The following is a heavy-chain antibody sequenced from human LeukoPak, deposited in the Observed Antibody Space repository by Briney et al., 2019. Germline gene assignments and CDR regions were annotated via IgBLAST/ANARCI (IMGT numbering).Heavy chain of an antibody. J-gene: IGHJ4*02. CDR3: ARQTGSGLFILP. Sequence: PSESLSLTCTVSGVSISSSNSYWGWIRQPPGKGLEWIGSIYYSGNTYYNASLKSQVSISIDTSKNQFSLRLTSVTAADTAVYYCARQTGSGLFILPGGQGTLVTVSS. CDR1: GVSISSSNSY. V-gene: IGHV4-39*01. D-gene: IGHD3/OR15-3a*01. CDR2: IYYSGNT.